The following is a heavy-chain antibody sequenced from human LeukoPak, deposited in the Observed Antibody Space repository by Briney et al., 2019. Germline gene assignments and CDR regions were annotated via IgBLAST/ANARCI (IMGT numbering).Heavy chain of an antibody. J-gene: IGHJ3*02. CDR1: GGTFSSYA. D-gene: IGHD3-10*01. Sequence: SVKVSCKASGGTFSSYAISWVRQAPGQGLEWMGGIIPIFGTANYAQKFQGRVTITADESTSTAYMELSSLRSEDAAVYYCARAETYYYGSGTGRNAFDIWGQGTMVTVSS. CDR3: ARAETYYYGSGTGRNAFDI. V-gene: IGHV1-69*13. CDR2: IIPIFGTA.